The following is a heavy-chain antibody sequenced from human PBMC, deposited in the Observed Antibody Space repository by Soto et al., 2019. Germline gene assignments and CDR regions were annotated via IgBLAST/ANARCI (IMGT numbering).Heavy chain of an antibody. CDR1: GYTFTSDY. J-gene: IGHJ4*02. CDR3: ARVKPTVANLFDY. D-gene: IGHD4-17*01. CDR2: ISPSGSST. V-gene: IGHV1-46*03. Sequence: ASLKVSCKASGYTFTSDYMHWVRQAPGEGLEWMGVISPSGSSTSYAQKFQGRVTMTRDTSTSTVYMELSSLRSEDTAVYYCARVKPTVANLFDYWGQGTLVTVSS.